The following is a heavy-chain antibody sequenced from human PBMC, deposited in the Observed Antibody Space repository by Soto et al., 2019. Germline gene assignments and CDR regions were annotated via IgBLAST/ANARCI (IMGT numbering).Heavy chain of an antibody. V-gene: IGHV1-18*01. CDR2: ISAYNGNT. CDR1: GYTFTSYG. Sequence: ASVNVSCKASGYTFTSYGISWVRQAPGQGLEWMGWISAYNGNTNYAQKLQGRVTMTTDTSTSTAYMELRSLRSDDTAVYYCARDWDTIFGVVEITDYWGQGTLVTVSS. D-gene: IGHD3-3*01. J-gene: IGHJ4*02. CDR3: ARDWDTIFGVVEITDY.